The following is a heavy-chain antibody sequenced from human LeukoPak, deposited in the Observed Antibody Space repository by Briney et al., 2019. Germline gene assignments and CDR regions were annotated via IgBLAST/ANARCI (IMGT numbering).Heavy chain of an antibody. J-gene: IGHJ6*03. CDR1: GYTLTELS. CDR3: ATHYPYCSSTSCHPTYYYYMDV. V-gene: IGHV1-24*01. D-gene: IGHD2-2*01. Sequence: ASVKVSCKVSGYTLTELSMHWVRQAPGKGLEWMGGFDPEDGETIYAQKFQGRVTMTEDTSTDTAYMELSSLRSEDTAVYYCATHYPYCSSTSCHPTYYYYMDVWGKGTTVTVSS. CDR2: FDPEDGET.